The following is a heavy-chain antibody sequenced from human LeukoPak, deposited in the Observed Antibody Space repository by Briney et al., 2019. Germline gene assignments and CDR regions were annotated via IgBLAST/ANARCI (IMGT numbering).Heavy chain of an antibody. J-gene: IGHJ4*02. CDR1: GFTFSSYW. CDR2: INHNGNVN. D-gene: IGHD3-3*01. Sequence: PGGSLRLSCAASGFTFSSYWMNWARQAPGKGLEWVASINHNGNVNYYVDSVKGRFTISRDNAKNSLYLQMNSLRAEDTAVYYCAREDYDFRYGDYWGQGTLVTVSS. V-gene: IGHV3-7*01. CDR3: AREDYDFRYGDY.